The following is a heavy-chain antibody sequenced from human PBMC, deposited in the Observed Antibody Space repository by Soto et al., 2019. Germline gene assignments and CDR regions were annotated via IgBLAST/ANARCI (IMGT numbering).Heavy chain of an antibody. D-gene: IGHD6-6*01. Sequence: QLQLQESGSGLVKPSQTLSLTCAVSGGSITTVGYSWSWIRQPPGKGLEWIGYIFHSGISYSNPSLKGRVTMSVDGSKNRFSLRLSSVTAADTAVYYCARRRSARTYYFDYWGQGTLVTVSS. CDR3: ARRRSARTYYFDY. CDR1: GGSITTVGYS. V-gene: IGHV4-30-2*01. CDR2: IFHSGIS. J-gene: IGHJ4*02.